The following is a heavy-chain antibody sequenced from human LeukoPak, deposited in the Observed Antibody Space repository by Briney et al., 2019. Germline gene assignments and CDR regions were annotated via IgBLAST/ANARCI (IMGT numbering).Heavy chain of an antibody. CDR3: ARDYSRVVTTSPQYYFDY. CDR2: INPNSGGT. D-gene: IGHD4-23*01. Sequence: ASVKVSCKASGYTFTGYYMHWVRQAPGQGLEWMGWINPNSGGTNYAQKFQGRVTMTRDTSISTAYMELSRLRSDDTAVYYCARDYSRVVTTSPQYYFDYWGQGTLVTVSS. CDR1: GYTFTGYY. J-gene: IGHJ4*02. V-gene: IGHV1-2*02.